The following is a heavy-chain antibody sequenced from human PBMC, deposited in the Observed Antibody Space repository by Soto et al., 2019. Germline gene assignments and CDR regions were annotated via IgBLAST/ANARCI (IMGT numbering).Heavy chain of an antibody. V-gene: IGHV1-69*13. J-gene: IGHJ4*02. CDR3: ARDGPSIVGAHYFDY. D-gene: IGHD1-26*01. Sequence: VASVKVSCKASGGTFSSYAISWVRQAPGQGLEWMGGIIPIFGTANYAQKFQGRVTITADESTSTAYMELSSLRSEDTAVYYCARDGPSIVGAHYFDYWGQGTLVTVSS. CDR2: IIPIFGTA. CDR1: GGTFSSYA.